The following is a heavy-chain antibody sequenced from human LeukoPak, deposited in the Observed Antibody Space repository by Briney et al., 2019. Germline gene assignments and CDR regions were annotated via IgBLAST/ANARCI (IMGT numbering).Heavy chain of an antibody. CDR3: ARHVRRTTTDYYGMDV. D-gene: IGHD4-11*01. J-gene: IGHJ6*02. CDR1: GGSFSGYY. V-gene: IGHV4-34*01. CDR2: INHSGST. Sequence: SETLSLTCAVYGGSFSGYYWSWIRQPPGKGLEWVGEINHSGSTNYNPSLKSRVTISVDTSKNQFSLKLSSVTAADTAVYYCARHVRRTTTDYYGMDVWGQGTMVTVSS.